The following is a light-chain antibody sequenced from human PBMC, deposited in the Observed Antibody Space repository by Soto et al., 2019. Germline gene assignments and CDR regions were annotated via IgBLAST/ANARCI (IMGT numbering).Light chain of an antibody. J-gene: IGKJ2*01. V-gene: IGKV3-20*01. CDR2: GAS. CDR1: QSVSSTY. CDR3: QQYGSTPPT. Sequence: EIVLTQSPGTLSLSPGERATLSCRASQSVSSTYLAWYQRKPGQPPRLLIYGASSRATGIPDRFSGSGSGTDFTLTISRLEPEDFAVYYCQQYGSTPPTFGQGTKLEIK.